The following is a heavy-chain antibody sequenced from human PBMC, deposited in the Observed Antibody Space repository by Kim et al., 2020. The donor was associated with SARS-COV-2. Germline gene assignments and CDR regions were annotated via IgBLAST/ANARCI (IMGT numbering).Heavy chain of an antibody. CDR1: GGSISSSSYY. D-gene: IGHD3-3*01. CDR2: IYYSGST. CDR3: AREEKLRFLEWLGPDGPIDY. J-gene: IGHJ4*02. Sequence: SETLSLTCTVSGGSISSSSYYWGWIRQPPGKGLEWIGSIYYSGSTYYNPSLKSRVTISVDTSKNQFSLKLSSVTAADTAVYYCAREEKLRFLEWLGPDGPIDYWGQGTLVTVSS. V-gene: IGHV4-39*02.